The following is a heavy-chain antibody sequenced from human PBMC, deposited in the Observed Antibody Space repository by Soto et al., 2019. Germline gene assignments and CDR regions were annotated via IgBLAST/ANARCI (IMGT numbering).Heavy chain of an antibody. Sequence: EVQLVESGGGLVKPGGSLRLSCAASGFTFSSFTMNWVRQAPGKGLEWVASISSSSSYIYYVDSVKGRFTISRDNAKNSRYLQMNSLRAEDTAVYYCARPQYVDYGGYYFYSMDVWGQGTTVTVSS. CDR1: GFTFSSFT. J-gene: IGHJ6*02. V-gene: IGHV3-21*01. D-gene: IGHD4-17*01. CDR2: ISSSSSYI. CDR3: ARPQYVDYGGYYFYSMDV.